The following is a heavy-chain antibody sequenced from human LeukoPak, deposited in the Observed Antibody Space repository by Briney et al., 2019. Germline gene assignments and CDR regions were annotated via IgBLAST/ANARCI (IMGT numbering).Heavy chain of an antibody. J-gene: IGHJ4*02. CDR1: GGSISSSSYY. D-gene: IGHD3-22*01. V-gene: IGHV4-39*07. Sequence: SETLSLTCTVSGGSISSSSYYWGWIRQLPGKGLEWIGSIYYSGSTYYNPSLKSRVTISVDTSKNQFSLKLSSVAAADTAVYYCARSSYYYDSSGYYSILKFDYWGQGTLVTVSS. CDR2: IYYSGST. CDR3: ARSSYYYDSSGYYSILKFDY.